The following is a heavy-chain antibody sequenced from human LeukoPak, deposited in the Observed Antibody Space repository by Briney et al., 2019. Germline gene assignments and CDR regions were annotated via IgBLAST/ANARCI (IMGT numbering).Heavy chain of an antibody. Sequence: SVKVSCKASGGTFRSYAISWVRQAPGQGLEWMGGIIPIFGTANYAQKFQGRVTITADESTSTAYMELSSLRSEDTAVYYCATKDPPVTTVVTLGYYYYYMDVWGKGTTVTVSS. D-gene: IGHD4-23*01. V-gene: IGHV1-69*13. CDR2: IIPIFGTA. CDR1: GGTFRSYA. J-gene: IGHJ6*03. CDR3: ATKDPPVTTVVTLGYYYYYMDV.